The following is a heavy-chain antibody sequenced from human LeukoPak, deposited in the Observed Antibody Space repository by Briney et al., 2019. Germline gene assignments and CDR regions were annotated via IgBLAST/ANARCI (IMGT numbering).Heavy chain of an antibody. J-gene: IGHJ4*02. V-gene: IGHV3-7*03. Sequence: GGSLRLSCAASGFTYSSYWMSWVRQPPGKGLERVANIKQAGIKKYYVASVKGRFTLSRDNAKNSLYLQMNSLRAEDTAVYYCARDPGIAAAGSDFDYWGQGTLVTVSS. CDR3: ARDPGIAAAGSDFDY. D-gene: IGHD6-13*01. CDR1: GFTYSSYW. CDR2: IKQAGIKK.